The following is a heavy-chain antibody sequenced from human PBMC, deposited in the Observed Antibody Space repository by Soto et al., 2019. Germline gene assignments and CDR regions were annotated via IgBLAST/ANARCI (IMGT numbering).Heavy chain of an antibody. J-gene: IGHJ4*02. D-gene: IGHD2-2*01. CDR3: ASFGVVPVV. CDR2: INNDGGDT. V-gene: IGHV3-74*01. CDR1: GFTFSSYW. Sequence: GSLRLSCAASGFTFSSYWMHWVRQAPGKGLVWVSFINNDGGDTRYADSVKGRFTISRDNAKNTLYLQMNSLRAEDTAVYYCASFGVVPVVWGQGTLVTVSS.